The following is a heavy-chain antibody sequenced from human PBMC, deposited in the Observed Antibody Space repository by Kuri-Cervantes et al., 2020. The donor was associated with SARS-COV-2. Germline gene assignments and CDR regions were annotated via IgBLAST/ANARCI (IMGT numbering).Heavy chain of an antibody. CDR1: GGSISSGGYS. D-gene: IGHD6-13*01. V-gene: IGHV4-30-2*01. CDR2: IYHSGST. J-gene: IGHJ4*02. CDR3: ARVDSSLTIDY. Sequence: LRLSCAVSGGSISSGGYSWSWIRQPPGKGLEWIGYIYHSGSTYYNPSLKGRVTISADRSKNQFSLNLTSVTAADTAVYYCARVDSSLTIDYWGQGTLVTVSS.